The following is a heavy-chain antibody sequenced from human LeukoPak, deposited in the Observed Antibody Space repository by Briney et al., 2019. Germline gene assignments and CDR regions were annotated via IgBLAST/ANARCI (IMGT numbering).Heavy chain of an antibody. J-gene: IGHJ3*02. CDR2: ISYDGSNK. CDR1: GFTFSSYA. D-gene: IGHD5-18*01. Sequence: GRSLRLSCAASGFTFSSYAMHWVRQAPGKGLGWVAVISYDGSNKYYADSVKGRLTISRDNSKNTLYLQMNSLRAEGTAVYYCARDGRGYSAWDDAFDIWGQGTMVTVSS. CDR3: ARDGRGYSAWDDAFDI. V-gene: IGHV3-30-3*01.